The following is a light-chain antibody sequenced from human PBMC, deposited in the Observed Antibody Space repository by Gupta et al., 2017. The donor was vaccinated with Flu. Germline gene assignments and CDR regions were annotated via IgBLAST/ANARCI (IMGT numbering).Light chain of an antibody. V-gene: IGKV3-20*01. J-gene: IGKJ1*01. CDR2: DAS. Sequence: GTLSLSPGERATLSCRASQSVSSNYLAWYQLKPGQAPRLLIYDASSRATVIPDRFSGSGSGTDFTLTISRLEPEDFAVYYCQQYGTSPWTFGQGTKVEIK. CDR1: QSVSSNY. CDR3: QQYGTSPWT.